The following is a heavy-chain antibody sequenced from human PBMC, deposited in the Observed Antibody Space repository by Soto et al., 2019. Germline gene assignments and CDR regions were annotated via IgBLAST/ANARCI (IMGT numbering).Heavy chain of an antibody. CDR3: ARDLRYFDWPLINWFDP. Sequence: GGSLRLSCAASGFTFSNAWMNWVRQAPGKGLEWVGRIKSKTDGGTTDYAAPVKGRFTISRDDSKNTLYLQMNSLKTEDTAVYYCARDLRYFDWPLINWFDPWGQGTLVTVSS. J-gene: IGHJ5*02. V-gene: IGHV3-15*07. CDR2: IKSKTDGGTT. D-gene: IGHD3-9*01. CDR1: GFTFSNAW.